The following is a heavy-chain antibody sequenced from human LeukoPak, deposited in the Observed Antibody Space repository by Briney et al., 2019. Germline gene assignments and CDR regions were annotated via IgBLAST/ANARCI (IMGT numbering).Heavy chain of an antibody. Sequence: PGGSLRLSCAASGFTFSSYAMSWVRQAPGKGLVWVSTITDSSGNTFYADSVKGRFTISRDNSKNTLYLQMNSLRAEDTAVYYCAKRGAGYYFDYWDQGTLVTVSS. V-gene: IGHV3-23*01. D-gene: IGHD6-19*01. J-gene: IGHJ4*02. CDR1: GFTFSSYA. CDR2: ITDSSGNT. CDR3: AKRGAGYYFDY.